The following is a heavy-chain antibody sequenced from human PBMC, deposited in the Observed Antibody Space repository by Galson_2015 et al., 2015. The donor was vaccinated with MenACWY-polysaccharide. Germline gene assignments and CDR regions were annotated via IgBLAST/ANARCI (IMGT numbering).Heavy chain of an antibody. D-gene: IGHD1-26*01. J-gene: IGHJ4*02. CDR1: GFTFSSYA. CDR2: TSASGGNT. V-gene: IGHV3-23*01. Sequence: SLRLSCAASGFTFSSYAMSWVRQAPGKGLEWVSGTSASGGNTYYADSVKGRFTISRDNAKDSLFLQMNSLRAEDTAVYYCARDKAVGATHFDYWGRGTLVTVSS. CDR3: ARDKAVGATHFDY.